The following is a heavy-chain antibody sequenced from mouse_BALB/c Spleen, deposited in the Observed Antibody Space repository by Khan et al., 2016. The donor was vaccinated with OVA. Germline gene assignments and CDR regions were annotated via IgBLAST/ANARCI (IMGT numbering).Heavy chain of an antibody. CDR3: ARAYYRYDGYYAMDY. V-gene: IGHV2-6-4*01. CDR1: GFSLSRYN. Sequence: VQLQESGPGLVAPSQSLSITCTVSGFSLSRYNIHWVRQPPGKGLEWLGMIWGGGTTAYNSTLKSRLSISKDNSKAKFFLKMNIQQTEDTAMYDCARAYYRYDGYYAMDYWGQGTSVTVSS. CDR2: IWGGGTT. J-gene: IGHJ4*01. D-gene: IGHD2-14*01.